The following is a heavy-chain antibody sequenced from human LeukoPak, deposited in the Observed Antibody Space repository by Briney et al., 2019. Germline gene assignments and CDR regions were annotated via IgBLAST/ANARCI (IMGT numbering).Heavy chain of an antibody. V-gene: IGHV3-43D*03. D-gene: IGHD3-10*01. J-gene: IGHJ4*02. Sequence: PGGSLRLSCAASGFNFDDYAMHWVRQAPGKGLEWLSLITWDGGYTYYAGSVKGRFTISRDNSEDSLYLQMNSLRVEDTALYYCTRGDGSGTNELPDHWGQGTLVTVSS. CDR2: ITWDGGYT. CDR1: GFNFDDYA. CDR3: TRGDGSGTNELPDH.